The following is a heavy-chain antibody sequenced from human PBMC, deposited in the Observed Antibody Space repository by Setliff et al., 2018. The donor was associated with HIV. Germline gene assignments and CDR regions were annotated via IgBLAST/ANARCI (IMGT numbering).Heavy chain of an antibody. CDR2: IYYSGRT. CDR3: ATMGRRGWFIDY. V-gene: IGHV4-39*01. J-gene: IGHJ4*02. Sequence: SETLSLTCTVSGGSISSSSYYWGWIRQPPGKGLEWIRSIYYSGRTYYNPSLKSRVTTSVEKSKNQFSLKLSSVTAADTAVYYCATMGRRGWFIDYWGQGTLVTVSS. CDR1: GGSISSSSYY. D-gene: IGHD6-19*01.